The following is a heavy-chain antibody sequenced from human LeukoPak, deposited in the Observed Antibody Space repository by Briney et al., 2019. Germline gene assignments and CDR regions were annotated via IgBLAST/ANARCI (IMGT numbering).Heavy chain of an antibody. CDR3: AKDLIL. Sequence: PGGSLRLSCATSGFTFGTSDMHWVRQAPGKGLEWVSFIQYDGSRKNYVDSVKGRFTISRDNSKNTLYLQMFSLRPEDTAVYFCAKDLILWGQGTVVTVSS. CDR1: GFTFGTSD. CDR2: IQYDGSRK. J-gene: IGHJ3*01. V-gene: IGHV3-30*02.